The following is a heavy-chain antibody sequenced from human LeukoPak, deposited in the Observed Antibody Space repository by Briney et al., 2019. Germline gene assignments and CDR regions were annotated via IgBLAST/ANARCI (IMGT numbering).Heavy chain of an antibody. Sequence: ASVKVSCKASGGTFISYAISWVRQAPGQGLEWMGGIIPTFGTANYAQKFQGRVTITADESTSTAYMELSSLRSEDTAVYYCARGPYYDFWSGYPTGYWGQGTLVTVSS. CDR2: IIPTFGTA. CDR1: GGTFISYA. D-gene: IGHD3-3*01. CDR3: ARGPYYDFWSGYPTGY. V-gene: IGHV1-69*01. J-gene: IGHJ4*02.